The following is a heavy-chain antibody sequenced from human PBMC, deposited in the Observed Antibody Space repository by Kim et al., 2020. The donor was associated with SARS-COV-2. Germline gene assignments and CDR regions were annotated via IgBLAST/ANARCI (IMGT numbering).Heavy chain of an antibody. Sequence: GGSLRLSCAASGFTVSRNYMSWVRQAPGRGLEWVSVIYSGGSTYYADSVKGRFTISRHNSKNTLYLQMNSLKAEDTAVYYCARDAASYGMDVWGQGTTVTVSS. CDR2: IYSGGST. CDR1: GFTVSRNY. V-gene: IGHV3-53*04. J-gene: IGHJ6*02. CDR3: ARDAASYGMDV.